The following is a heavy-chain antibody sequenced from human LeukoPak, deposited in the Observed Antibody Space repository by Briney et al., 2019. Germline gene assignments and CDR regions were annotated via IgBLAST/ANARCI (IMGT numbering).Heavy chain of an antibody. V-gene: IGHV1-69*13. CDR1: GGTFSSYA. CDR3: ARSGIAARWYWYFDL. J-gene: IGHJ2*01. D-gene: IGHD6-6*01. Sequence: ASVKVSCKASGGTFSSYAISWVRQAPGQGLEWMGGIIPIFGTANYAQKFQGRVTITADESTSTAYMELSSLRSEDTAVYYCARSGIAARWYWYFDLWGRGTLVTVSS. CDR2: IIPIFGTA.